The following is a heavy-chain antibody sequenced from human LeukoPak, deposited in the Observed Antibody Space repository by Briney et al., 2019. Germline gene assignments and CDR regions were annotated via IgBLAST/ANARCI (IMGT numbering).Heavy chain of an antibody. Sequence: PSETLSLTCTVSGGSISSSVYSWGWIRQPPGQGLEWIGSIYYSGSTYYNPSLKSRVAISVDTSKNQFALKLTSVTAADTAVYYCARHPQYWGQGTLVTVSS. CDR2: IYYSGST. CDR1: GGSISSSVYS. CDR3: ARHPQY. J-gene: IGHJ4*02. V-gene: IGHV4-39*01.